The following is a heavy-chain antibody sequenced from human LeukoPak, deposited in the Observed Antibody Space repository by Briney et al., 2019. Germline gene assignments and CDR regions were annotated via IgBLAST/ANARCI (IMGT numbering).Heavy chain of an antibody. CDR1: GFTFGSYS. D-gene: IGHD2-8*02. J-gene: IGHJ5*02. Sequence: GSLRLSCAVSGFTFGSYSMNWVRQAPGKGLEWLSYISSSSSTIYYADSVQGRFTISRDNAKNSLYLQMNSLRVEDTAVYYCAREPPTPGLNWFDPWGQGTLVTVSS. CDR3: AREPPTPGLNWFDP. CDR2: ISSSSSTI. V-gene: IGHV3-48*04.